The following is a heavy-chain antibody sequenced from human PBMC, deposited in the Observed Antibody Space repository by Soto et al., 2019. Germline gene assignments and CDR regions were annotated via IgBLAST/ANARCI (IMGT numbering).Heavy chain of an antibody. D-gene: IGHD3-22*01. CDR3: IRPFHSDSTGY. CDR2: IKSKIGGGTT. CDR1: GFTFSDAW. Sequence: PGGSLRLSCAASGFTFSDAWMSWVRQAPGKGLEWLGRIKSKIGGGTTDYAASVKGRFAISRDDSRDTLYLDMNSLKTEDTAMYYCIRPFHSDSTGYWGQGT. V-gene: IGHV3-15*01. J-gene: IGHJ4*02.